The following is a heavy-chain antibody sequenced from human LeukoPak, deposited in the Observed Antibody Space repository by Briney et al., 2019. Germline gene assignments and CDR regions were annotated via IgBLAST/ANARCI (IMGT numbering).Heavy chain of an antibody. V-gene: IGHV3-23*01. CDR2: ISGSGAST. CDR3: AKDSSSGYA. CDR1: AFTFSSYA. D-gene: IGHD6-19*01. Sequence: PGGSLRLSCAASAFTFSSYAMSWVRQAPGKGLEWVSAISGSGASTYYADSVKGRFTIPRDNSKNTLYLHMNSLRPDDTAVYYCAKDSSSGYAWGQGTLVTVSS. J-gene: IGHJ5*02.